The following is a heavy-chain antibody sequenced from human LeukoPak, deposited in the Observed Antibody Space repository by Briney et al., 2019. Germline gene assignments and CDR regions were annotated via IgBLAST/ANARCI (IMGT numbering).Heavy chain of an antibody. CDR3: APEKDLLLDS. CDR2: FDPGDDET. J-gene: IGHJ5*01. Sequence: ASVKVSCKVSGYSLSELSTHWVRQAPGQGLEWMGGFDPGDDETIYAQKFQGRVTMTEDTSTDTAYLELSSLRSEDTAVYFCAPEKDLLLDSWGQGTPVTVSP. V-gene: IGHV1-24*01. D-gene: IGHD1-26*01. CDR1: GYSLSELS.